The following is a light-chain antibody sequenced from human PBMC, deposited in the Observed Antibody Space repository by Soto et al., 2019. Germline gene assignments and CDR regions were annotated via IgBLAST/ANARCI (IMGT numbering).Light chain of an antibody. V-gene: IGKV3D-11*02. Sequence: EIVLTQSPGSLCWSPGERATLSCRASQSVSSSYLVWHQQKPGQAPRLLIYDASNRATGIPARFSGSGPGTDFTLTISSLEPEDFAVYYCQQRSNWHRITFGQGTRLEI. CDR2: DAS. CDR3: QQRSNWHRIT. CDR1: QSVSSSY. J-gene: IGKJ5*01.